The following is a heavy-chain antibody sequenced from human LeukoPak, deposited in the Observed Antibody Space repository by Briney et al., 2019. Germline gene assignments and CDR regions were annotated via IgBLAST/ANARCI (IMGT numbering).Heavy chain of an antibody. CDR2: IKQAGSEQ. V-gene: IGHV3-7*04. J-gene: IGHJ4*02. Sequence: GGSLRLSCAASGFTFSSYWMSWVRQAPGKGLEWVANIKQAGSEQYYVDSVKGRSTISRDNAKNSLYLQMNSLRAEDTAVYYCARLGDSSGYYDYWGQGTLVTVSS. CDR1: GFTFSSYW. CDR3: ARLGDSSGYYDY. D-gene: IGHD3-22*01.